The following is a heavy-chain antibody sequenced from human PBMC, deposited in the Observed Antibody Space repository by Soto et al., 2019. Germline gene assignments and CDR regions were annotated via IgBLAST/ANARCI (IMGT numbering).Heavy chain of an antibody. V-gene: IGHV6-1*01. Sequence: SQTLSLTCAISGDSVSSNSAAWNWIRQSPSRGLEWLGRTYYRSKWYNDYAISVKSRITINPDTSKNQFSLQLNSVTPDDTAVYYCVRGAAAAGTRALDIWGQGTMVTVS. CDR1: GDSVSSNSAA. CDR3: VRGAAAAGTRALDI. CDR2: TYYRSKWYN. J-gene: IGHJ3*02. D-gene: IGHD6-13*01.